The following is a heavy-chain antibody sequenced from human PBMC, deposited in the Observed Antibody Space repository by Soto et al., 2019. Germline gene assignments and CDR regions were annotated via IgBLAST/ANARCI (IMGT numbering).Heavy chain of an antibody. CDR3: ASDPYQYGSGSYYFDY. V-gene: IGHV3-33*01. CDR2: IWYNGINK. J-gene: IGHJ4*02. D-gene: IGHD3-10*01. CDR1: GFTFSSNG. Sequence: QVQLVESGGGVVQPGTSLRLSCTASGFTFSSNGMHWVRQAPGKGLEWVAFIWYNGINKYYADSVKGRFIISRDNSENTVYRQMNSLRAEDTAVYYCASDPYQYGSGSYYFDYWGQGTLVTVSS.